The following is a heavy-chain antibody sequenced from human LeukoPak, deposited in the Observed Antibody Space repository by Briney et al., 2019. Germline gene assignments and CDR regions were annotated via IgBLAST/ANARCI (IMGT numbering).Heavy chain of an antibody. V-gene: IGHV1-69*06. Sequence: SVKVSCKASGATFSSYAISWVRQSPGQALGWWEAFITIFGTANYAQKFQGRVTITADKSTSTAYMELSSLRSEDTAVYYCARRLLQQQLVSQRHYDYYYYMDVWGKGTTVTVSS. CDR3: ARRLLQQQLVSQRHYDYYYYMDV. J-gene: IGHJ6*03. CDR1: GATFSSYA. CDR2: FITIFGTA. D-gene: IGHD6-13*01.